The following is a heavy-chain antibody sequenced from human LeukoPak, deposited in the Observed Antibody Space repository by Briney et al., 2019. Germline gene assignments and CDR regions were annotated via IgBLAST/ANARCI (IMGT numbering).Heavy chain of an antibody. CDR3: ARGVLVTVTTGDYYYYMDV. CDR2: MNPNSGNT. D-gene: IGHD4-11*01. CDR1: GYTFTSYD. J-gene: IGHJ6*03. V-gene: IGHV1-8*01. Sequence: ASVKVSRKASGYTFTSYDINWVRQATGQGLEWMGWMNPNSGNTGYAQKFQGRVTMTRNTSISTAYMELSSLRSEDTAVYYCARGVLVTVTTGDYYYYMDVWGKGTTVTVSS.